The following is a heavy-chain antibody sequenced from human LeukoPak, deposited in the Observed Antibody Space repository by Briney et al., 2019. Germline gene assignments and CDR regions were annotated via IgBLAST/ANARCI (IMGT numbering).Heavy chain of an antibody. CDR1: GGSFSGYY. V-gene: IGHV4-34*01. Sequence: PSETLSLTCAVYGGSFSGYYWSWIRRPPGKGLEWIGEINHSGSTNYNPSLKSRVTISVDTSKNQFSLKLSSVTAADTAVYYCARNPYYYDSSGSLYYFDYWGQGTLVTVSS. CDR3: ARNPYYYDSSGSLYYFDY. J-gene: IGHJ4*02. D-gene: IGHD3-22*01. CDR2: INHSGST.